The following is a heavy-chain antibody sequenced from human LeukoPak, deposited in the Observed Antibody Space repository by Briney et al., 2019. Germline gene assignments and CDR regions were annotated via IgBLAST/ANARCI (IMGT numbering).Heavy chain of an antibody. CDR3: AKEGRDVKNARYGMDV. V-gene: IGHV3-23*01. J-gene: IGHJ6*02. Sequence: GGSLRLSCAASGFTFSTYGVYWVRQAPGKGLEWVSSNSGGSSYYADSVKGRFTFSRDNSKNTLYLQMNSLRAEDTAVYYCAKEGRDVKNARYGMDVWGQGTTVTVSS. CDR1: GFTFSTYG. D-gene: IGHD5-24*01. CDR2: NSGGSS.